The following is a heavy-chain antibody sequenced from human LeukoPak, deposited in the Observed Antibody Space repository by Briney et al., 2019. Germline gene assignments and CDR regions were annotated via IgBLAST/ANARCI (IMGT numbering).Heavy chain of an antibody. CDR3: AKGGSYCSSTSCYSSEGMDV. J-gene: IGHJ6*02. V-gene: IGHV3-30*18. D-gene: IGHD2-2*02. CDR2: ISYDGSNK. Sequence: GRSLRLSCAASGFTFSSYGMHWVRQAPGKGLEWVAVISYDGSNKYYADSVKGRFTISRDNSKNTLYLQMNSLRAEDTAVYYCAKGGSYCSSTSCYSSEGMDVWGQGTTVTVSS. CDR1: GFTFSSYG.